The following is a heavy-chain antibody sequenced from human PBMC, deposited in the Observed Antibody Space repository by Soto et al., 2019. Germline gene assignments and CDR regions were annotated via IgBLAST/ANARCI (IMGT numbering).Heavy chain of an antibody. CDR2: TYYRSKWYN. Sequence: SETLSLTCAISGDSVSSNSAAWNWIRQSPSRGLEWLGRTYYRSKWYNDSAVSVKSRITINPDKSKNQFSLQLNSLTPEDTAVYYWARDMERTGERSTPLPQTGDAFDIWGQGTMVTVSS. J-gene: IGHJ3*02. CDR1: GDSVSSNSAA. D-gene: IGHD1-1*01. CDR3: ARDMERTGERSTPLPQTGDAFDI. V-gene: IGHV6-1*01.